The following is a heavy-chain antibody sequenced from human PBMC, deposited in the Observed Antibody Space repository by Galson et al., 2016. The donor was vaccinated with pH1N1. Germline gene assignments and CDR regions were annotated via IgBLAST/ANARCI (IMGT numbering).Heavy chain of an antibody. Sequence: SLRLSCAASGFTFSTYWMSWVRQAPGKGLEWVANINLDGSEKYYVDSVKGRFTISRDNAKNSLYLQMNSLRGDDTAVYYCAREALPGTKWLDLWGQGTLVTVSS. CDR3: AREALPGTKWLDL. CDR2: INLDGSEK. V-gene: IGHV3-7*04. D-gene: IGHD1-7*01. J-gene: IGHJ5*02. CDR1: GFTFSTYW.